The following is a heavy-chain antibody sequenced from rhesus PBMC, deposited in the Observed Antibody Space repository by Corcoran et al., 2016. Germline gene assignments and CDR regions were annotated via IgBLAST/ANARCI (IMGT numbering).Heavy chain of an antibody. D-gene: IGHD4-23*01. CDR3: ARYTVTTIDYCDY. CDR2: IDSSGRT. CDR1: GGSLSSSY. J-gene: IGHJ4*01. Sequence: QVQLQESGPGLVKPSETLSLTCAVSGGSLSSSYWSWIRQAPGKGLEWIGRIDSSGRTYYNTYLKSRVTLAVDTYKNQCSLKLSSVTAADTAVYYCARYTVTTIDYCDYWGQGVLVTVSS. V-gene: IGHV4S11*01.